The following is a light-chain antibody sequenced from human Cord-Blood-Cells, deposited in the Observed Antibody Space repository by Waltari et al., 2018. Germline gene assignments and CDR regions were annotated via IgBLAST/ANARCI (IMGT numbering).Light chain of an antibody. CDR1: GSHIRAADA. CDR3: QSYDSSLSGSV. V-gene: IGLV1-40*01. CDR2: GNS. J-gene: IGLJ3*02. Sequence: HSVLTHPPPVSSAPRQRALLSSTASGSHIRAADAVTRYQQLPGTAPKLLIYGNSNRPAGVPSRFSGAKSGTSASLAITGLQAEDEADYYCQSYDSSLSGSVFGGGTKLTVL.